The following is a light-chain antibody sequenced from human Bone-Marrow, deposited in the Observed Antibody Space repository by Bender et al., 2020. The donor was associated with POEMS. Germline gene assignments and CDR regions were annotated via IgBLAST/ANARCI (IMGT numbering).Light chain of an antibody. CDR2: DVS. CDR1: SSDVGGENY. Sequence: QSALTQPPSVSGSPGQSVTISCTGISSDVGGENYVSWYQQHPGKAPKLMIFDVSERPSGVPDRFSGSKSGNTASLTISGLQAADEADYYCCSYAGSYTLEVFGGGTKLTVL. CDR3: CSYAGSYTLEV. V-gene: IGLV2-11*01. J-gene: IGLJ2*01.